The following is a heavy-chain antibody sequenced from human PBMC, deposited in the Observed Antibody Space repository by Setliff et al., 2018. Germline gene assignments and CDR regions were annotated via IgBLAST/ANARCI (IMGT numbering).Heavy chain of an antibody. CDR2: IWYDGSQK. CDR3: AKDPKYRGVWPHPAYFDY. CDR1: GFTFSGSA. D-gene: IGHD6-6*01. Sequence: GGSLRLSCAASGFTFSGSAMHWVRQSPGKGLEWVAVIWYDGSQKYHADSVKGRFTISRDNSKNTVYLQVNSLRGEDTAVYHCAKDPKYRGVWPHPAYFDYWGQGALVTVSS. V-gene: IGHV3-30*02. J-gene: IGHJ4*02.